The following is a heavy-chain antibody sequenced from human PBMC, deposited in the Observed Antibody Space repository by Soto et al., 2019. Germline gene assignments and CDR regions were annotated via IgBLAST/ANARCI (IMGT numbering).Heavy chain of an antibody. Sequence: GASVKVSCKASGYTFTSYGISWVRQAPGQGLEWMGWISAYNGNTNYAQKLQGRVTMTTDTSASTAYMELRSLRSDDTAVYYCARAYSSSWYVGDWFDPWGQGTLVTVSS. CDR1: GYTFTSYG. CDR3: ARAYSSSWYVGDWFDP. V-gene: IGHV1-18*01. J-gene: IGHJ5*02. CDR2: ISAYNGNT. D-gene: IGHD6-13*01.